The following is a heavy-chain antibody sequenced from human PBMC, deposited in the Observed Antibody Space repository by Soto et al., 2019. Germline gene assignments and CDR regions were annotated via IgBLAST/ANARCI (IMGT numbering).Heavy chain of an antibody. V-gene: IGHV4-31*03. CDR2: IYYSGST. CDR1: GGSISSGGYY. Sequence: SETLSLTCTVSGGSISSGGYYWSWIRQHPGKGLEWIGYIYYSGSTYYNPSLKSRVTISVDTSKNQFSLKLSSVTAADTAVYYCARARCSGGSCYSGFDYWGQGTLVTVSS. CDR3: ARARCSGGSCYSGFDY. J-gene: IGHJ4*02. D-gene: IGHD2-15*01.